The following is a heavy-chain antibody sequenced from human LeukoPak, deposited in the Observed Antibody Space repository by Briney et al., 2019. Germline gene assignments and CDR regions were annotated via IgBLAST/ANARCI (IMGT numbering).Heavy chain of an antibody. CDR2: IYSGGST. CDR3: ARASGYYDSSGYWGDAFDI. J-gene: IGHJ3*02. D-gene: IGHD3-22*01. Sequence: GGSLTLSCAASGFTVSSNYMSWVCQAPGKGLEWVSVIYSGGSTYYADSVKGRFTISRDNSKNTLCLQMNSLRAEDTAVYYCARASGYYDSSGYWGDAFDIWGQGTMVTVSS. V-gene: IGHV3-53*01. CDR1: GFTVSSNY.